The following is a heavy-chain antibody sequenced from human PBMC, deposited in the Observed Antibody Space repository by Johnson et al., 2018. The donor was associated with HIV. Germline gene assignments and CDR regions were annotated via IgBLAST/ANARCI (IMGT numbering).Heavy chain of an antibody. V-gene: IGHV3-11*04. CDR3: VRDSFYYDYDSFDI. D-gene: IGHD3-22*01. CDR2: ISSSGATI. CDR1: GFIFSDYH. Sequence: QEQLVESGGGVVKPGESLRLSCAASGFIFSDYHMTWIRQAPGKGLEWISYISSSGATIYYADSVKGRFTISRDNSKSSLYLQMNSLRVEDTAIYYCVRDSFYYDYDSFDIWGRGTMVTVSS. J-gene: IGHJ3*02.